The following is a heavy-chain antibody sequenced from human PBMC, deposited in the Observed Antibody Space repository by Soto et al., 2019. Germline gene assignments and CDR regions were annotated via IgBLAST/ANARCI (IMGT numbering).Heavy chain of an antibody. V-gene: IGHV4-34*01. D-gene: IGHD6-19*01. CDR1: GGSFSGYY. J-gene: IGHJ5*02. CDR3: ARGPQPRGWYEWFDP. CDR2: INHSGST. Sequence: PSETLSLTCAVYGGSFSGYYWSWIRQPPGKGLEWIGEINHSGSTNYNPSLKSRVTISVDTSKNQFSLKLSSVTAADTAVYYCARGPQPRGWYEWFDPWGQGPLVTVSS.